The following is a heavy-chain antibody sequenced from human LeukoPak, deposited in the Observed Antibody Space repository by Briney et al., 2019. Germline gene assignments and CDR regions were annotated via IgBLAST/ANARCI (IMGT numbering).Heavy chain of an antibody. CDR3: ASDVRRAVAGTVDY. CDR2: IIPILGIA. V-gene: IGHV1-69*04. Sequence: VASVTVSCKASGGTFSSYAISWVRQAPGQGLEWMGRIIPILGIANYAQKFQGRVTITADKSTSTAYMELSSLRSEDTAVYYCASDVRRAVAGTVDYWGQGTLVTVSS. D-gene: IGHD6-19*01. CDR1: GGTFSSYA. J-gene: IGHJ4*02.